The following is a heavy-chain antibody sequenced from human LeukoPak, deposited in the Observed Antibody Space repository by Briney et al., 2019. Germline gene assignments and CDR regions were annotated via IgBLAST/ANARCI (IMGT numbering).Heavy chain of an antibody. V-gene: IGHV1-2*02. CDR1: GYTFTSYD. CDR2: INPNSGGT. D-gene: IGHD3-22*01. CDR3: ARVWGYSSGYYN. J-gene: IGHJ4*02. Sequence: ASVKVSCKASGYTFTSYDINWVRQAPGQGLEWMGWINPNSGGTNYAQKFQGRVTMTRDTSISTAYMELSRLRSDDTAVYYCARVWGYSSGYYNWGQGTLVTVSS.